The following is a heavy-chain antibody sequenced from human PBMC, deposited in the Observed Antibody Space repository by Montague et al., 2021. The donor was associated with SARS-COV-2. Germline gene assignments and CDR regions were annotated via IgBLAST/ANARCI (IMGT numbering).Heavy chain of an antibody. CDR2: IYYSGTT. D-gene: IGHD1-1*01. V-gene: IGHV4-39*02. J-gene: IGHJ2*01. Sequence: SETLSLTCTVSGGSISSSSYYCGWIRHPPGKGPEWIGSIYYSGTTFYNPSLSSRAILSVYTSQNQFSLRLGSVTAADTAVVYCAGEDAGGWYFDLWGRGTLVTVSS. CDR3: AGEDAGGWYFDL. CDR1: GGSISSSSYY.